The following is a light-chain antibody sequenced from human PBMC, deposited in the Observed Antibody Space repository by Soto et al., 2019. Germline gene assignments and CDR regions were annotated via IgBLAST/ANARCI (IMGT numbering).Light chain of an antibody. CDR3: SSYTSSSTS. V-gene: IGLV2-14*01. CDR1: SSDVGGYNY. Sequence: QSALTQPASVPGSPGQSITISCTGTSSDVGGYNYVSWYQQHPGKAPKLMIYDVSNRPSGVSNRFSGSKSGNTASLTISGLQAEDEADYYCSSYTSSSTSFGGGTKLTVL. J-gene: IGLJ2*01. CDR2: DVS.